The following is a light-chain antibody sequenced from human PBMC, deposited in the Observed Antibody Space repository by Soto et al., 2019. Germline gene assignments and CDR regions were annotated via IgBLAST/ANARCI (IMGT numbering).Light chain of an antibody. CDR1: PGISSY. V-gene: IGKV1-8*01. Sequence: AIRMTQSPSPFSASTGDRVTITCRASPGISSYLAWYQQKPGKAPKLLIYAASTLQSGVPSRFSGSGSGTDFTLTISCLQSEDFATYYCQQYYSYPRTFGPGTKVDIK. J-gene: IGKJ3*01. CDR2: AAS. CDR3: QQYYSYPRT.